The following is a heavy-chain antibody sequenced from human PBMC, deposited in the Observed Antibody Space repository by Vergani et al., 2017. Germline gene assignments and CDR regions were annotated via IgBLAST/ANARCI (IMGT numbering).Heavy chain of an antibody. V-gene: IGHV3-9*01. CDR3: ARDCGHSSSYAFDY. D-gene: IGHD6-6*01. CDR1: GFTFDDYA. CDR2: ISWNSGSI. Sequence: EVQLLESGGGLVQPGRSLRLSCAASGFTFDDYAMHWVRQAPGKGLEWVSGISWNSGSIGYADSVKGRFTISRDNAKNSLYLQMNSLGAEDTALYCCARDCGHSSSYAFDYWGQGTLVTVSS. J-gene: IGHJ4*02.